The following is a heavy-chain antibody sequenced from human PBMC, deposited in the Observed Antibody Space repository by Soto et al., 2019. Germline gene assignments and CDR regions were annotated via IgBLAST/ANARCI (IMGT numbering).Heavy chain of an antibody. CDR2: IYPGNSET. CDR1: GYSFTTNW. J-gene: IGHJ6*02. Sequence: XASLKISCKGYGYSFTTNWIGWVRQMPGKGLEWMGAIYPGNSETKYSPSFQGQVTISADKSTRTAYLQWSSLKASDTAMYFCARGYCSGGSCYYYYGLDVWGQGTTVTASS. CDR3: ARGYCSGGSCYYYYGLDV. V-gene: IGHV5-51*01. D-gene: IGHD2-15*01.